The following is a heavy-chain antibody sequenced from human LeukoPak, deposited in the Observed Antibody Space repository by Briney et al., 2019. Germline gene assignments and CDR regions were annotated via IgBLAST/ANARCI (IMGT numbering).Heavy chain of an antibody. CDR2: INPTGGST. J-gene: IGHJ4*02. CDR3: ARDLPLYYYDSSGEFDY. V-gene: IGHV1-46*01. Sequence: ASVKVSCKASGYTFTSYYMHWVRQAPGQGLEWMGLINPTGGSTGYAQKFQGRVTMTRDMSTSTDYMELSSLRSEDTAVYYCARDLPLYYYDSSGEFDYWGQGTLVTVSS. D-gene: IGHD3-22*01. CDR1: GYTFTSYY.